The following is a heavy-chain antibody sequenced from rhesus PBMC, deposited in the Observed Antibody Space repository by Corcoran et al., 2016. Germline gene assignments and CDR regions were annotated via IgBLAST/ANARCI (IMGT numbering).Heavy chain of an antibody. Sequence: QEQLVPSGAEVKKPGAAVKVSCKASGYIFTSYFISWLRQAPGQGFEWMGGIHPGYGSTSYAQKFQGRVTITADMSTSTVYMELSSLRSEDMAVYYCAAGGIAAGPPLDYWGQGVLVTISS. CDR2: IHPGYGST. D-gene: IGHD6-13*01. J-gene: IGHJ4*01. CDR3: AAGGIAAGPPLDY. V-gene: IGHV1-70*01. CDR1: GYIFTSYF.